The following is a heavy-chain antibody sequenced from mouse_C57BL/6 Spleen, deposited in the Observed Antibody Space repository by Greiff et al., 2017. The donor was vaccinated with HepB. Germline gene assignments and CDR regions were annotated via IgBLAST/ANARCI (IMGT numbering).Heavy chain of an antibody. CDR1: GYTFTDHT. J-gene: IGHJ3*01. V-gene: IGHV1-78*01. D-gene: IGHD2-4*01. Sequence: QVQLQQSDAELVKPGASVKISCKVSGYTFTDHTIHWMKQRPEQGLEWIGYIYPRDGSTKYNEKFKGKATLTADKSSSTAYMQLNSLTSEDSAVYFCARCSGIYYDYDRAWFAYWGQVTLVTVSA. CDR2: IYPRDGST. CDR3: ARCSGIYYDYDRAWFAY.